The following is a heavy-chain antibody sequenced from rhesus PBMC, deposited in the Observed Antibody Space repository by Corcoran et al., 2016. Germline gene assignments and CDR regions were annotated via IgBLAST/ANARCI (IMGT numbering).Heavy chain of an antibody. J-gene: IGHJ4*01. V-gene: IGHV3S11*01. CDR3: ARRGYCSSTYCSSFDY. D-gene: IGHD2-15*01. CDR1: GFTFSNYW. Sequence: EVQLVESGGGLVQPGGSLRLSCAASGFTFSNYWMSWVRQAPGKGLEWVGFIKNKADGGTAAYTESVKCRFTISRDDSKSIDSLQMNSLKTEDTAVYYCARRGYCSSTYCSSFDYWGQGVLVTVSS. CDR2: IKNKADGGTA.